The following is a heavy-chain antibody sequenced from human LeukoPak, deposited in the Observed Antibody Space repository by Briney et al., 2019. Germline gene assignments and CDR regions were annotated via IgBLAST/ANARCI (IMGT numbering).Heavy chain of an antibody. V-gene: IGHV4-31*01. CDR1: GGSLTSAGYY. CDR3: ARDQGSGMRWLDP. CDR2: IYYSGST. D-gene: IGHD3-10*01. J-gene: IGHJ5*02. Sequence: KTSETLSLTCTVSGGSLTSAGYYWHWIRQLPGKGLEWIGYIYYSGSTYYNPSLKSQVTISVDTSKNQFSLKPSSVTAADTAVYYCARDQGSGMRWLDPWGQGTLVTVSS.